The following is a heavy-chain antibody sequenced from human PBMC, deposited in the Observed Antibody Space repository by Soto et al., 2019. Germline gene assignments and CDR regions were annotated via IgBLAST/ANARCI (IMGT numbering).Heavy chain of an antibody. CDR2: IFDSGST. Sequence: QVQLQESGPGLVKPSETLSLTCTVSGGSISGGVHSWSWIRQPPGKGLEWIGHIFDSGSTYYNPALKSRLTISVDTSKNQFSMRLSSVTAADTAVYYCAREIMTLTNDWYFDLWGRGTLVTVYS. CDR1: GGSISGGVHS. J-gene: IGHJ2*01. V-gene: IGHV4-30-4*01. D-gene: IGHD2-8*01. CDR3: AREIMTLTNDWYFDL.